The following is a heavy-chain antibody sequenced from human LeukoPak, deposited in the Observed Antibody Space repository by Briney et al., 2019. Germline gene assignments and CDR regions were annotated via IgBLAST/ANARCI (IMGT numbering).Heavy chain of an antibody. CDR3: ARAVSSIAARGVSDY. V-gene: IGHV1-18*01. Sequence: ASVKVSCKASGYTITSYGLSWVRQAPGQGLEWMGWISAYNGNTNYAQMLQGRVTMTTETSTSTACMELRSLRSDDTAVYYCARAVSSIAARGVSDYWGQGTLVTVSS. J-gene: IGHJ4*02. CDR2: ISAYNGNT. CDR1: GYTITSYG. D-gene: IGHD6-6*01.